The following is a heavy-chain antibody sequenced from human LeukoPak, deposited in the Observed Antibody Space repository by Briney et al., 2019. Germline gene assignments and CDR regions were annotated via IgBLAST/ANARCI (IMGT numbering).Heavy chain of an antibody. D-gene: IGHD4/OR15-4a*01. Sequence: PGGSLRLSCAASGFTFSSYAMSWVRQAPGKGLDWVSAINGGSGSTYYAGSVKGRFTISRDNSRNTLYLHMNSLRGEDAAVYYCARSTVGCGNDCGFYYYSMDVWGRGTTVTVSS. J-gene: IGHJ6*03. CDR2: INGGSGST. CDR3: ARSTVGCGNDCGFYYYSMDV. CDR1: GFTFSSYA. V-gene: IGHV3-23*01.